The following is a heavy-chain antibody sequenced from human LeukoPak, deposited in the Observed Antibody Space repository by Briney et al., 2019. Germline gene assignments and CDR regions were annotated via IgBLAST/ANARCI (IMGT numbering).Heavy chain of an antibody. J-gene: IGHJ6*02. Sequence: ATVKVSCKASGYTFSSYGISWVRQAPGQGLEWMGWISASNGNTNYAQKLQGRVAMTTDTSTSTAYMELRSLRSDDTAVYYCAREHRRYCSGGSCYYYGMDVWGQGTTVTVSS. D-gene: IGHD2-15*01. V-gene: IGHV1-18*01. CDR3: AREHRRYCSGGSCYYYGMDV. CDR2: ISASNGNT. CDR1: GYTFSSYG.